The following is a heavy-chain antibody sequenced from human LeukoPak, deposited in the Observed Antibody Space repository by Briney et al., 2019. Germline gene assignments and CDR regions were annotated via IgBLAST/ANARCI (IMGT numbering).Heavy chain of an antibody. Sequence: GGSLRLSCRASRFSFRDYDMHWVRQAPGKGLEWVAVIPYDGSRKHYGDAVKGRFTISRDNSESTLFLQMNSLRIDDTSVYFCAKYAYNWNAPDGFDMWGQGTMVIVSS. CDR3: AKYAYNWNAPDGFDM. CDR1: RFSFRDYD. J-gene: IGHJ3*02. D-gene: IGHD1-1*01. V-gene: IGHV3-30*18. CDR2: IPYDGSRK.